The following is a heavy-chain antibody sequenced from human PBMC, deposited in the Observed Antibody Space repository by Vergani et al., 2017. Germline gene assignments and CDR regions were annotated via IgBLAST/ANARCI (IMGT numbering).Heavy chain of an antibody. D-gene: IGHD3-10*01. CDR2: IYSSGST. J-gene: IGHJ6*03. CDR3: AREAYGSGRYYYYYYYMDV. CDR1: GGSISSADYY. V-gene: IGHV4-30-4*01. Sequence: QVQLQESGPGLVKPSQTLSLTCTVSGGSISSADYYWSWIPPPPGKGLEWTGYIYSSGSTSYNPSLKSRVTRSVDTSKNPFSLKLSSVTAADTAVYYCAREAYGSGRYYYYYYYMDVWGKGTTVTVSS.